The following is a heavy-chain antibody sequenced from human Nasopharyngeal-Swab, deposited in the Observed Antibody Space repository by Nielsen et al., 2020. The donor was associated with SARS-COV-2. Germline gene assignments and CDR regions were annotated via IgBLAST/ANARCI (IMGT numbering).Heavy chain of an antibody. CDR2: ISYDGSNK. CDR1: GFTFSSYA. Sequence: GESLKISCAASGFTFSSYAMHWVRQAPGKGLEWVAVISYDGSNKYYADSVKGRFTISRDNSKNTLFLQMNSLRAEDTAVYYCAREPPFYSSGWGYYFDYWGQGTLVTVSS. CDR3: AREPPFYSSGWGYYFDY. D-gene: IGHD6-19*01. V-gene: IGHV3-30*04. J-gene: IGHJ4*02.